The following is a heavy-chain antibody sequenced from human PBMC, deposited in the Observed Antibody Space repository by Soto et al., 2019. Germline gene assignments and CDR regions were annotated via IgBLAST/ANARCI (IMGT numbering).Heavy chain of an antibody. CDR2: ISFAGKNE. V-gene: IGHV3-30*04. D-gene: IGHD6-6*01. CDR1: GFTFSAYS. J-gene: IGHJ6*02. CDR3: ATLSSSTQDV. Sequence: QVQLVESGGGVVQPGRSLRLSCAASGFTFSAYSMHWVRQAPGKGLEWVAMISFAGKNEYYADSAKGRFTISRDNSRNTLYLQMNSLRAEDTAVFYCATLSSSTQDVWGQGTTVTVSS.